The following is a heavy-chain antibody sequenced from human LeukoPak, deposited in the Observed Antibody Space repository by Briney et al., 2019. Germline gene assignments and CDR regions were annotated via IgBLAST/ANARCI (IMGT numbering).Heavy chain of an antibody. CDR2: IWYDGSNK. D-gene: IGHD3-22*01. CDR1: GFTFSSYG. Sequence: GGSLRLSCAASGFTFSSYGMHWVRQAPGKGLEWVAVIWYDGSNKYYADSVKGRFTISRDNSKNTLYLQMNSLRAEDTAVYYCARSYYDSSGYYYASGYFQHWGQGTLVTVSS. J-gene: IGHJ1*01. V-gene: IGHV3-33*01. CDR3: ARSYYDSSGYYYASGYFQH.